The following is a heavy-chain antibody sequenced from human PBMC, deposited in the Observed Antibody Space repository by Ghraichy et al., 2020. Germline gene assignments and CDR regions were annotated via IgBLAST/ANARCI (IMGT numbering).Heavy chain of an antibody. CDR3: ARTGEIVATTDWYFDL. V-gene: IGHV3-30-3*01. J-gene: IGHJ2*01. Sequence: LSLTCAASGFTFSSYAMHWVRQAPGKGLEWVAVISYDGSNKYYADSVKGRFTISRDNSKNTLYLQMNSLRAEDTAVYYCARTGEIVATTDWYFDLWGRGTLVTVSS. CDR2: ISYDGSNK. D-gene: IGHD5-12*01. CDR1: GFTFSSYA.